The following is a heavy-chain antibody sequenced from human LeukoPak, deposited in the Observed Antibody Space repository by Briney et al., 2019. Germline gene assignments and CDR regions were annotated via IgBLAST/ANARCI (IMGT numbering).Heavy chain of an antibody. V-gene: IGHV3-66*03. D-gene: IGHD6-6*01. CDR1: GFTVSTNY. CDR3: ARDGGLAPYSSSTPFDY. J-gene: IGHJ4*02. CDR2: IYSSGST. Sequence: GGSLRLSCGASGFTVSTNYMSWVRQAPGKGLEWVSVIYSSGSTYYADSVKGRFTIFRDNSKNTLYLQMNSLRAEDTAVYYCARDGGLAPYSSSTPFDYWGQGTLVTVSS.